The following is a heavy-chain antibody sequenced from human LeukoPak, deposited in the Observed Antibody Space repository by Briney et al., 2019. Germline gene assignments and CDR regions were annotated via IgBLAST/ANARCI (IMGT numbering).Heavy chain of an antibody. D-gene: IGHD5-18*01. V-gene: IGHV3-30*02. J-gene: IGHJ4*02. Sequence: GGSLSLSCEASGFTFSNYGMRWVRQAPGMRLEWVAFIAFDGSNKYYADSVKGRFTISRDNSKNILYLQMNSLRAEDTAVYYCAKDMRRGYNFGYDQFAYWGQGTLVIVSS. CDR3: AKDMRRGYNFGYDQFAY. CDR2: IAFDGSNK. CDR1: GFTFSNYG.